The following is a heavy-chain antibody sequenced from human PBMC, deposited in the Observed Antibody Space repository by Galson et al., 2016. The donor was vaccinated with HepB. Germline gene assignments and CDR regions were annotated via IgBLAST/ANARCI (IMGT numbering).Heavy chain of an antibody. CDR1: GFTFGSYA. D-gene: IGHD1-14*01. Sequence: LRLSCAASGFTFGSYAMSWVRQAPGKSLEWVATITGSGRNTYYADSVKGRYTISRDNSKNTVYLQTNSLRAEDTAVYYCAISPTLTTLDHWGQGTVVTVSS. CDR2: ITGSGRNT. CDR3: AISPTLTTLDH. V-gene: IGHV3-23*01. J-gene: IGHJ4*02.